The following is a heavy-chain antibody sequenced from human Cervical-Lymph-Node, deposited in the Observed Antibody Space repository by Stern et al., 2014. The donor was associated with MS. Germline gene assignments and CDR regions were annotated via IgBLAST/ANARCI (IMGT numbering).Heavy chain of an antibody. CDR1: GYTFTTYG. D-gene: IGHD2-8*01. V-gene: IGHV1-18*01. CDR3: ARDKMHAFDY. Sequence: VQLVQSGTEVKKPGASVLVSCKASGYTFTTYGITWVRQAPGQGLEWMGWISADSGNTKYAQKFQDRVTMTRDTTTGTAYMEVRSLRSEDKAVYYCARDKMHAFDYWGQGTQVTVPS. CDR2: ISADSGNT. J-gene: IGHJ4*02.